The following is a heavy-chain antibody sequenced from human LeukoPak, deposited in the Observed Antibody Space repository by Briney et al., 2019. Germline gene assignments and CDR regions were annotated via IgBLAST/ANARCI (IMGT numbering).Heavy chain of an antibody. Sequence: PSETLSLTCTVSGGSISSYNWNWIRQPPGKGREWIGYISESGSTNYNSSLENRVTLSLDTSKNEISLNLRSATVADTAVYYCARQDALGKYPPPYYMDVWGKGTTVIVS. V-gene: IGHV4-59*08. D-gene: IGHD3-16*01. CDR1: GGSISSYN. CDR2: ISESGST. CDR3: ARQDALGKYPPPYYMDV. J-gene: IGHJ6*03.